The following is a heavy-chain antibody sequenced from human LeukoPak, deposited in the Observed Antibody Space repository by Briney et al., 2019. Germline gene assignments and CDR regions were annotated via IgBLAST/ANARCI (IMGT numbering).Heavy chain of an antibody. CDR1: GFTFHEYA. J-gene: IGHJ4*02. V-gene: IGHV3-9*01. D-gene: IGHD3-10*01. CDR3: AKDRGDYYGSGSSFDY. CDR2: ISWDGDYI. Sequence: GGSLRLSCATSGFTFHEYAMHWVRQVPGKGLEWVSGISWDGDYIGYADSVRGRFTISRDNAKNSLYLQMNSLRAEDTALYYCAKDRGDYYGSGSSFDYWGQGTLVTVSS.